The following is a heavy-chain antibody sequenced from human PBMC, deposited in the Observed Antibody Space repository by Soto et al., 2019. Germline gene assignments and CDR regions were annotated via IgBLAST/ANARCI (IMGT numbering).Heavy chain of an antibody. CDR1: GGSFTGYK. CDR3: ARESMIRGYY. D-gene: IGHD3-10*01. CDR2: IDHTGST. J-gene: IGHJ4*02. V-gene: IGHV4-34*01. Sequence: PSETLSLTCAVYGGSFTGYKWTWIRQSPGKGLEWIGEIDHTGSTNFNPSLQSRVTISVDTSKNQFSLGLISVTAADTALYYCARESMIRGYYWAQGTLVTVSS.